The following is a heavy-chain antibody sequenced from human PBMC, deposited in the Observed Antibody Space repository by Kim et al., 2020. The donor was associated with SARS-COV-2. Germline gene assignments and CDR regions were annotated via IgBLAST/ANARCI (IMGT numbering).Heavy chain of an antibody. V-gene: IGHV3-23*01. J-gene: IGHJ4*02. CDR3: AKGERMGISGSLDY. D-gene: IGHD1-20*01. Sequence: YSVQGRFTISSDNAKNTLYLQRNSLREEDTAVYYCAKGERMGISGSLDYWGQGTLVTVSS.